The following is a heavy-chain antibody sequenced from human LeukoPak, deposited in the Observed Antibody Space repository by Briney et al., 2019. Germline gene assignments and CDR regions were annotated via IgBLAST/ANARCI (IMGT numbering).Heavy chain of an antibody. CDR1: GFTFSTYA. D-gene: IGHD3-16*01. J-gene: IGHJ4*02. V-gene: IGHV3-7*01. Sequence: PGGSLRLSCAASGFTFSTYAMTWFRQAPGMGLEWVANIHADGRATNYLDSVKGRFTISRDDARNSVYPQLSSLRAEDTALYYCARGRGWVDHWGQGTLVTVSS. CDR3: ARGRGWVDH. CDR2: IHADGRAT.